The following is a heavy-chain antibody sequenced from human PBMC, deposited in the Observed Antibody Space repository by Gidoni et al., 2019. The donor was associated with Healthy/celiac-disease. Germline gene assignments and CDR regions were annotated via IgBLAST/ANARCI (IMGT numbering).Heavy chain of an antibody. CDR3: AREGGSYSAPFDY. V-gene: IGHV4-61*02. D-gene: IGHD1-26*01. J-gene: IGHJ4*02. CDR2: IYTSGST. Sequence: QVQLQESGPGLVKPSQTLSLTCTVSGGSISSGSYYWSWIRQPAGKGLEWIGRIYTSGSTNYNPSLKSRVTISVDTSKNQFSLKLSSVTAADTAVYYCAREGGSYSAPFDYWGQGTLVTVSS. CDR1: GGSISSGSYY.